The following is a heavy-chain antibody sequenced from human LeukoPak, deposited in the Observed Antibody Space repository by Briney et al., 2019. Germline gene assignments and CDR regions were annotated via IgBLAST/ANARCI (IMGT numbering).Heavy chain of an antibody. Sequence: ASVKDSCKASGYTFTRFGISWVRQAPGQGLEWMGWISAYNGNTNYAQKLQGRVTMTTDTSTSTAYMELRTLRSDDTAVYYCARGRGGYTRFDYWGQGTLVTVSS. J-gene: IGHJ4*02. V-gene: IGHV1-18*01. CDR1: GYTFTRFG. CDR2: ISAYNGNT. D-gene: IGHD5-12*01. CDR3: ARGRGGYTRFDY.